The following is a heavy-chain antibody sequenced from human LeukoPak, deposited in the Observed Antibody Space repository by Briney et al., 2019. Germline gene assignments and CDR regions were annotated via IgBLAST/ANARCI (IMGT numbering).Heavy chain of an antibody. J-gene: IGHJ4*02. D-gene: IGHD5-18*01. CDR3: ARGYSYGYARYFDY. V-gene: IGHV3-66*01. CDR1: GFTFGNYG. Sequence: GGSLRLSCAAPGFTFGNYGMSWVRQAPGKGLEWVSVIYSGGSTYYGDSVKGRFTISRDNSKNTLYLQMNSLRAEDTAVYYCARGYSYGYARYFDYWGQGTLVTVSS. CDR2: IYSGGST.